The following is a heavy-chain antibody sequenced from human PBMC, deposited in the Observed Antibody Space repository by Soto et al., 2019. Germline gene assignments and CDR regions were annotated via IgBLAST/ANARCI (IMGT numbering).Heavy chain of an antibody. Sequence: GGSLRLSCEASGFTFNSYTMNWVRQAPGKGLEWVSYISGSGSTIYYADSVKGRFTISRDNAKNALYLQMNSLRAEDTVVYYCARDGYSSSWSDFDYWGQGTLVTVSS. CDR3: ARDGYSSSWSDFDY. CDR1: GFTFNSYT. J-gene: IGHJ4*02. D-gene: IGHD6-13*01. CDR2: ISGSGSTI. V-gene: IGHV3-48*01.